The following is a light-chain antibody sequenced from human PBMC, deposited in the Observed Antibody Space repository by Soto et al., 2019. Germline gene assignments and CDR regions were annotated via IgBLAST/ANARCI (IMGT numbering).Light chain of an antibody. CDR1: QSVSSY. J-gene: IGKJ1*01. CDR3: QQRSTWPTT. V-gene: IGKV3-11*01. Sequence: EIVLTQSPATLSLSPGERATLSCRASQSVSSYLAWYKQRPGQAPRLLIYEASNRATGIPARFSGSGSGTDFPLPISTLEPEDFALYSCQQRSTWPTTFGKGT. CDR2: EAS.